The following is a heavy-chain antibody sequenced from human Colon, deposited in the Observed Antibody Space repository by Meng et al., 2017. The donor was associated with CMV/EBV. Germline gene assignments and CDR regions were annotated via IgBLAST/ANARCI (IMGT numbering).Heavy chain of an antibody. D-gene: IGHD2/OR15-2a*01. CDR1: GFTFGSYA. J-gene: IGHJ4*02. CDR2: ISGNGDST. Sequence: GESLKISCAASGFTFGSYAVSWVRQAPGRGLEWVSTISGNGDSTYYADSVKGRFIVSRVNSENTLFLQMNSLRAKDTAVYYCARTPDLGECNKSSQISCSRIDYWGQGTLVTVSS. V-gene: IGHV3-23*01. CDR3: ARTPDLGECNKSSQISCSRIDY.